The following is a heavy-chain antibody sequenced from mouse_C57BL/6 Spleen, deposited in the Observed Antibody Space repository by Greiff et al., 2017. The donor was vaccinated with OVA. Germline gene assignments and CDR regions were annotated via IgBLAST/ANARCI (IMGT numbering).Heavy chain of an antibody. CDR3: AKGGYDGYYVAWFAY. CDR2: IYPGSGNP. CDR1: GYTFTDYY. Sequence: QVHVKQSGAELVRPGASVKLSCKASGYTFTDYYINWVKQRPGQGLEWIARIYPGSGNPYYNEQFKGKATLTAEKSSSTAYMQLSRLTSEDSAVYFCAKGGYDGYYVAWFAYWGQGTLVTVSA. V-gene: IGHV1-76*01. D-gene: IGHD2-3*01. J-gene: IGHJ3*01.